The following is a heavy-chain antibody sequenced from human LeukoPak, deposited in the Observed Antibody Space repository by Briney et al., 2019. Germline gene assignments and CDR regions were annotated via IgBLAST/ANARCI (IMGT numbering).Heavy chain of an antibody. J-gene: IGHJ4*02. V-gene: IGHV1-69*13. CDR2: IIPIFGTA. CDR3: ASRGDRIAAAGYYFDY. Sequence: SVKVSCKASGGTFSSYAISWVRQAPGQGLEWMGGIIPIFGTANYAQKFQGRVTITADESTSAAYMELSSLRSEDTAVYYCASRGDRIAAAGYYFDYWGQGTLVTVSS. CDR1: GGTFSSYA. D-gene: IGHD6-13*01.